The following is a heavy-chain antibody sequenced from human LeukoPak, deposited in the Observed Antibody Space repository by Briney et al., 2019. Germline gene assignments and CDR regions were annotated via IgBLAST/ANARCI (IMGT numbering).Heavy chain of an antibody. CDR3: ATIVLNHDFWSGQNWFDP. CDR2: IYYSGST. D-gene: IGHD3-3*01. V-gene: IGHV4-39*01. Sequence: SETLSLTCTVSGGSLSSSSYYWGWIRQPPGKGLEWIGSIYYSGSTYYNPSLKSRVTISVDTSKNQFSLKLSSVTAADTAVYYCATIVLNHDFWSGQNWFDPWGQGTLVTVSS. CDR1: GGSLSSSSYY. J-gene: IGHJ5*02.